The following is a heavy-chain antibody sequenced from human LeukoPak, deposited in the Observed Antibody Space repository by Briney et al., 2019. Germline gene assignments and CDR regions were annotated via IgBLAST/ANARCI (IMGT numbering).Heavy chain of an antibody. CDR2: IYSGGST. V-gene: IGHV3-53*01. Sequence: GGSLRLSCAASGFTVSSNYMSWVRQAPGKGLEWVLVIYSGGSTYYADSVKGRLTISRDISKNTLYLQMNSLRVEDTAVYYCARAKRYRGSFADAFDIWGQGTMVTVSS. J-gene: IGHJ3*02. D-gene: IGHD1-26*01. CDR1: GFTVSSNY. CDR3: ARAKRYRGSFADAFDI.